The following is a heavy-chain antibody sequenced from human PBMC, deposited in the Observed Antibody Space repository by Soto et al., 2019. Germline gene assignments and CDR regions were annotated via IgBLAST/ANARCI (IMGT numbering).Heavy chain of an antibody. D-gene: IGHD6-13*01. Sequence: SVKVSCKASGYTFTSYGISWVRQAPGQGLEWMGWISAYNGNTNYAQKLQGRVTMTTDTSTSTAYMELRSLRSDDTAVYYCARDRPYSSSWVHFDYWGQGTLVTVSS. V-gene: IGHV1-18*01. CDR1: GYTFTSYG. J-gene: IGHJ4*02. CDR2: ISAYNGNT. CDR3: ARDRPYSSSWVHFDY.